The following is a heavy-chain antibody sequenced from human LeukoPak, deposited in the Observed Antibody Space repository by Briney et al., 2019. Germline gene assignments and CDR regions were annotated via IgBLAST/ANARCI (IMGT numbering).Heavy chain of an antibody. CDR1: GGSFSGYY. V-gene: IGHV4-34*01. CDR2: INHSGST. CDR3: ARRWSNFWSGYYTGFDY. Sequence: PSETLSPTCAVYGGSFSGYYWSWIRQPPGKGLEWIGEINHSGSTNYSPSLKSRVTISVDTSKNQFSLKLSSVTAADTAVYYCARRWSNFWSGYYTGFDYWGQGTLVTVSS. D-gene: IGHD3-3*01. J-gene: IGHJ4*02.